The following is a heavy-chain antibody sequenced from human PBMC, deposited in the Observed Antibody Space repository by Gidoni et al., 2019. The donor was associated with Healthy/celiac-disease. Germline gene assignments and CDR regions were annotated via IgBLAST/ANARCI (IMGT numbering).Heavy chain of an antibody. Sequence: EVQLLESGGGLVQPGGSLRLSCAASGFTFSSYAMSLVRQAPGKGLEWVSAISGSGGSTYYADSVKGRFTISRDNSKNTLYLQMNSLRAEDTAVYYCAKGSGFWSGTFDYWGQGTLVTVSS. D-gene: IGHD3-3*01. CDR1: GFTFSSYA. V-gene: IGHV3-23*01. CDR3: AKGSGFWSGTFDY. J-gene: IGHJ4*02. CDR2: ISGSGGST.